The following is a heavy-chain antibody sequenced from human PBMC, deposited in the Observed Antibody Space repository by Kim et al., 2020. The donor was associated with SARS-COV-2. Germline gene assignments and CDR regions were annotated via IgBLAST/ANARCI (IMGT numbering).Heavy chain of an antibody. V-gene: IGHV4-31*03. CDR1: GGSISSGGYY. D-gene: IGHD6-13*01. J-gene: IGHJ6*02. CDR2: IYYSGST. CDR3: ASHRPYSSSWYSYYYYGMDV. Sequence: SETLSLTCTVSGGSISSGGYYWSWIRQHPGKGLEWIGYIYYSGSTYYNPSLKSRVTISVDTSKNQFSLKLSSVTAADTAVYYCASHRPYSSSWYSYYYYGMDVWGQGTTVTVSS.